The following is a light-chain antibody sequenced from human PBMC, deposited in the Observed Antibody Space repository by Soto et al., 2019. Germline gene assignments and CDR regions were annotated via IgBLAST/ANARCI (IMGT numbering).Light chain of an antibody. J-gene: IGKJ1*01. CDR3: QQRGDWPRT. V-gene: IGKV3-11*01. CDR2: DSS. Sequence: IVLTQSPATLSLSSGERATLSCRATQSFCHHLAWYQQKPGPAPRHLIYDSSTRATGIPPRFSGSGSGTDFTLTISSLEPADFAVYYCQQRGDWPRTFGQGTKVEIK. CDR1: QSFCHH.